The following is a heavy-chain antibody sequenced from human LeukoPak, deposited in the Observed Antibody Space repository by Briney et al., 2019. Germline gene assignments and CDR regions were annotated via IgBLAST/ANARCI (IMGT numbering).Heavy chain of an antibody. J-gene: IGHJ4*02. CDR1: GFTFSDYY. Sequence: PGGSLRLSCAASGFTFSDYYMSWIRQAPGKGLEWISYISSSGSTIYYADSVKGRFTISRDNAKNSLYLQMSSLRAEDTAVYYCTGYCSGGSCFTAGYWGQGTLVAVSS. CDR2: ISSSGSTI. V-gene: IGHV3-11*01. D-gene: IGHD2-15*01. CDR3: TGYCSGGSCFTAGY.